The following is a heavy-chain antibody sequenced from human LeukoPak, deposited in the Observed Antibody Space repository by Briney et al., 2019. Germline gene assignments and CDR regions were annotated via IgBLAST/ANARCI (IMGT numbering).Heavy chain of an antibody. Sequence: PGGSLILSCAASGFTFSSYSMNWVRQAPGKGLEWVSSISSSSSYIYYADSVKGRFTISRDNAKNSLYLQMNSLRAEDTAVYYCARGQYGDGPFDYWGQGTLVTVSS. J-gene: IGHJ4*02. V-gene: IGHV3-21*01. CDR3: ARGQYGDGPFDY. D-gene: IGHD4-17*01. CDR1: GFTFSSYS. CDR2: ISSSSSYI.